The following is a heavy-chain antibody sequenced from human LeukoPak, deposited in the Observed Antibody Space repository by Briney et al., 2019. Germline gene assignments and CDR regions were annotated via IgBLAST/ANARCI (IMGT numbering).Heavy chain of an antibody. Sequence: GGSLRLSCAASGFTFSSYGMHWLRQAPGKGLEWVTFIPYDGSNKYYIDSVKGRFTISRDNSKNTLYLQMNSLRAEDTAVYYCAKDKIYTPNLWGQGTLVTVSS. V-gene: IGHV3-30*02. CDR3: AKDKIYTPNL. CDR2: IPYDGSNK. J-gene: IGHJ5*02. CDR1: GFTFSSYG. D-gene: IGHD2-15*01.